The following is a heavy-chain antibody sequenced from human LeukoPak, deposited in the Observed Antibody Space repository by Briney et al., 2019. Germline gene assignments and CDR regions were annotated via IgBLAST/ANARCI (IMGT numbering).Heavy chain of an antibody. J-gene: IGHJ6*03. CDR3: AKDLEYYYYMDV. Sequence: GGSLRLSCAASGFTFSSYAMSWVRQAPGKGLEWVSAISGSGGGTYYADSVKGRFTISRDNSKNTLYLQMNSLRAEDTAVYYCAKDLEYYYYMDVWGKGTTVTVSS. V-gene: IGHV3-23*01. CDR1: GFTFSSYA. CDR2: ISGSGGGT.